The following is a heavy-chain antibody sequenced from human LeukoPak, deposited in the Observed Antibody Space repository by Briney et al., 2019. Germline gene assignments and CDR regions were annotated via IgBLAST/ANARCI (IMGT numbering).Heavy chain of an antibody. CDR2: IYYSGST. D-gene: IGHD6-19*01. CDR3: ARGRGFGGGSSGWYNNWFDP. V-gene: IGHV4-59*01. Sequence: SETLSLTCTVSGGSISSYYWSWIRQPPGKGLEWIGYIYYSGSTNYNPSLKSRVTISVDTSKNQFSLKLSSVTAADTAVFYCARGRGFGGGSSGWYNNWFDPWGQGTLVTVSS. J-gene: IGHJ5*02. CDR1: GGSISSYY.